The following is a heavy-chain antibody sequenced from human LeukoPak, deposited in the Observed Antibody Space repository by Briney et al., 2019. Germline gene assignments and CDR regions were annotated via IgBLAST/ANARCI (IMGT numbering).Heavy chain of an antibody. Sequence: SGPTLVKPTQTLTLTCTFSGFSLSTSGVGVGWIRQPPGKALEWLALIYWDDDKRYSPSLKSRLTITKDTSKNQVVLTMTNMDPVDTATYYCARGKTYCSSTSCYLVDAFDIWGQGTMVTVSS. CDR2: IYWDDDK. CDR1: GFSLSTSGVG. D-gene: IGHD2-2*01. CDR3: ARGKTYCSSTSCYLVDAFDI. V-gene: IGHV2-5*02. J-gene: IGHJ3*02.